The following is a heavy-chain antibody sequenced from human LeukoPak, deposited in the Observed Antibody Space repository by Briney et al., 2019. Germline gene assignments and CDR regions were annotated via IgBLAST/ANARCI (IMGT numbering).Heavy chain of an antibody. V-gene: IGHV1-69*13. CDR2: ITPIFGTA. Sequence: SVKVSCKASGGTFSSYAISWVRQAPGQGLEWMGGITPIFGTANYAQKFQGRVTITADESTSTAYMELSSLRSEGTAVYYCARNPGFGELFLGAFDIWGQGTMVTVSS. J-gene: IGHJ3*02. CDR3: ARNPGFGELFLGAFDI. CDR1: GGTFSSYA. D-gene: IGHD3-10*01.